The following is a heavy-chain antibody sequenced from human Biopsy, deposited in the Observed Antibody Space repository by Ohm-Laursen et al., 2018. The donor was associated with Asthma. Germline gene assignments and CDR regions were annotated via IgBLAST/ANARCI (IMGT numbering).Heavy chain of an antibody. D-gene: IGHD2-21*02. V-gene: IGHV4-59*01. CDR3: ARGVDRVTGLLDHFDS. J-gene: IGHJ4*02. CDR1: GCSINNFY. Sequence: SQTLSLTCTVSGCSINNFYWSWIRQPPGKGLESIGHVYYSGSTNYNPSLKSRVTISIDASKNQFSLKLTSVTAADTAVYYCARGVDRVTGLLDHFDSWGQGTLVTVSS. CDR2: VYYSGST.